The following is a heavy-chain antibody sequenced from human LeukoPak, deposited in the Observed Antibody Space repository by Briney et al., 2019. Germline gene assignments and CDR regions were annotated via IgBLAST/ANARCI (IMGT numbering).Heavy chain of an antibody. J-gene: IGHJ4*02. Sequence: PGGSLRLSCAASGFTFSSYSMSWVRQAPGKGLEWVSAISGSGGSTYYADSVKGRFTISRDNSKNTLYLQMNSLRAEDTAVYYCAKPTGLRSSYFDYWGQGTLVTVSS. CDR3: AKPTGLRSSYFDY. CDR1: GFTFSSYS. V-gene: IGHV3-23*01. D-gene: IGHD4-17*01. CDR2: ISGSGGST.